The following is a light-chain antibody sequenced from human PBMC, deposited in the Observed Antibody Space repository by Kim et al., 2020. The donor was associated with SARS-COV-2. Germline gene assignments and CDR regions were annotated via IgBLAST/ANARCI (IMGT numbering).Light chain of an antibody. CDR3: QSYDRSLSGSV. CDR1: HSHNGAYYD. V-gene: IGLV1-40*01. J-gene: IGLJ3*02. Sequence: SVTITCTGGHSHNGAYYDVHWYQQLPGTAPKLLIPGNTNRPSGVPDRFSGSKSGTSASLDITGLQAEDEAVYYCQSYDRSLSGSVFGGGTQLTVL. CDR2: GNT.